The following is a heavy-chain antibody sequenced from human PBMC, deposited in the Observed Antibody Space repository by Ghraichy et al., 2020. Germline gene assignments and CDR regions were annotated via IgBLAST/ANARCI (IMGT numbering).Heavy chain of an antibody. Sequence: ASVKVSCKASGYTFTSYGISWVRQAPGQGLEWMGWISAYNGNTNYAQKLQGRVTMTTDTSTSTAYMELRSLRSDDTAVYYCARDPGLLWFGDLFDPWGQGTLVTVSS. CDR2: ISAYNGNT. D-gene: IGHD3-10*01. CDR1: GYTFTSYG. J-gene: IGHJ5*02. CDR3: ARDPGLLWFGDLFDP. V-gene: IGHV1-18*04.